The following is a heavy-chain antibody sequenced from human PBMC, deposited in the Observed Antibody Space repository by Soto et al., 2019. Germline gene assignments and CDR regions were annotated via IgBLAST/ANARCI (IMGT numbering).Heavy chain of an antibody. D-gene: IGHD6-13*01. V-gene: IGHV1-69*01. J-gene: IGHJ4*02. Sequence: QVQLVQSGAEVKEPGSSVKVSCKATGDLFNNYAFNWVRQAPGQGLEWMGRIFPLFSTTNYAQKFQGRVTIGADELTTIGYLEVSNLESEDTAMYYCAESASVAAAGYFKCWGQGTLVTVSP. CDR1: GDLFNNYA. CDR3: AESASVAAAGYFKC. CDR2: IFPLFSTT.